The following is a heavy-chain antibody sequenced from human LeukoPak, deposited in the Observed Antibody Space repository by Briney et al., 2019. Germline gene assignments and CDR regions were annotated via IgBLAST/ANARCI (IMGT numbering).Heavy chain of an antibody. D-gene: IGHD5-18*01. CDR3: AKGAGYSYGYQGLFDD. CDR1: GFTFSSYA. CDR2: ISGSGGST. J-gene: IGHJ4*02. V-gene: IGHV3-23*01. Sequence: GGSLRLSCAASGFTFSSYAMSWVRQAPGKGLEWVSGISGSGGSTYYADSVKGRFTISRDNSKNTLYLQMNSLRAEDTAVYYCAKGAGYSYGYQGLFDDWGQGTLVTVSS.